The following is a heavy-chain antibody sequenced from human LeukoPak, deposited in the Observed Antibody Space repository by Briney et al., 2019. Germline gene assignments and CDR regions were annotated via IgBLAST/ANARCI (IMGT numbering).Heavy chain of an antibody. J-gene: IGHJ4*02. CDR1: GGTFSSYA. V-gene: IGHV1-69*05. CDR3: ARDAFDWLYGLVPYYFDY. Sequence: SVKASCKASGGTFSSYAISWVRQAPGQGLEWMGRIIPIFGTANYAQKFQGRVTITTDESTSTAYMELSSLRSEDTAVYYCARDAFDWLYGLVPYYFDYWGQRTLVTVSS. CDR2: IIPIFGTA. D-gene: IGHD3-9*01.